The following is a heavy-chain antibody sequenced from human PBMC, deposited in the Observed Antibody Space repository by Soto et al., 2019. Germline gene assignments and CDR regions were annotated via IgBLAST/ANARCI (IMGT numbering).Heavy chain of an antibody. CDR2: IKNKANSYTT. D-gene: IGHD6-13*01. V-gene: IGHV3-72*01. J-gene: IGHJ4*02. CDR1: GFTFSDYY. CDR3: TRVRLGSSRPSDY. Sequence: EVQLVESGGGLVQPEGSLRLSCAASGFTFSDYYMDWVRQAPGKGLEWVGRIKNKANSYTTEYAAPGKGSIIISSDDSKNSVFLQMSRRKTDATAVYYWTRVRLGSSRPSDYWGQGILVTVSS.